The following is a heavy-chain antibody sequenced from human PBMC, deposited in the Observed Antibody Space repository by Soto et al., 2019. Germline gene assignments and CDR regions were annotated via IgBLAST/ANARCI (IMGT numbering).Heavy chain of an antibody. V-gene: IGHV3-43*01. CDR2: ISWDGGST. CDR3: AKDIGPDYYYGMDV. CDR1: GFTFDDYT. Sequence: PGGSLRLSCAASGFTFDDYTMHWVRQAPGKGLEWVSLISWDGGSTYYADSVKGRFTISRDNSKNSLYLQMNSLRTEDTALYYCAKDIGPDYYYGMDVWGQGTTVTVSS. J-gene: IGHJ6*02.